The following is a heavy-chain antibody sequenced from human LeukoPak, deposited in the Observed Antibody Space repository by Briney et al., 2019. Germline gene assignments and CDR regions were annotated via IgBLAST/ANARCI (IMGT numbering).Heavy chain of an antibody. D-gene: IGHD1-26*01. CDR3: AVVGATDNYFDY. J-gene: IGHJ4*02. CDR1: GYTLTELS. Sequence: ASVKVSCKVSGYTLTELSMHWVRQAPGKGLEWMGGFDLEDGETIYAQKFQGRVTMTEDTSTDTAYMELSSLRSEDTAVYYCAVVGATDNYFDYWGQGTLVTVSP. CDR2: FDLEDGET. V-gene: IGHV1-24*01.